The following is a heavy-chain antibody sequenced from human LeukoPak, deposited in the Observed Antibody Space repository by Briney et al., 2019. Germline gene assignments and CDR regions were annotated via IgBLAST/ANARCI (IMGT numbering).Heavy chain of an antibody. CDR1: GFTFVSDV. CDR3: ARYCGAASCYSGFDY. J-gene: IGHJ4*02. Sequence: GGSLRLSCAASGFTFVSDVMSWVRQAPGKGPGWVSAISGDGGTYYADSVKGRFTISRDNSKNTLYLQMNSLGGEDTALYYCARYCGAASCYSGFDYWGQGTLVTVAS. CDR2: ISGDGGT. D-gene: IGHD2-15*01. V-gene: IGHV3-23*01.